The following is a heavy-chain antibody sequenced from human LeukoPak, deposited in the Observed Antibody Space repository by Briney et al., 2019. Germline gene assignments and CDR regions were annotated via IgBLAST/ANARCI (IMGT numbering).Heavy chain of an antibody. Sequence: ASVKVSCKASGYTFTSYDINWVRQATGQGLEWMGWMNPNSGNTGYAQKFQGRVTMTRNTSISTAYMELSSLRSEDTAVYYCARARPRYCSGGGCRFGIDYWGQGTLVTVSS. D-gene: IGHD2-15*01. CDR1: GYTFTSYD. V-gene: IGHV1-8*01. J-gene: IGHJ4*02. CDR2: MNPNSGNT. CDR3: ARARPRYCSGGGCRFGIDY.